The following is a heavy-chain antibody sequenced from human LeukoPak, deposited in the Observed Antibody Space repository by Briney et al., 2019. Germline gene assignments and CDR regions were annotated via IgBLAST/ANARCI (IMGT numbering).Heavy chain of an antibody. Sequence: PGESLKISCKGSGYSFTSYWIGWVRQMPGKGLEWMGIIYPGDSDTRYSPSFQGQVTISADKSISTAYLQWSSLKASDTAMYYCASTAHVLLWFGESPRDAFDIWGQGTMVTVSS. V-gene: IGHV5-51*01. CDR3: ASTAHVLLWFGESPRDAFDI. CDR2: IYPGDSDT. D-gene: IGHD3-10*01. CDR1: GYSFTSYW. J-gene: IGHJ3*02.